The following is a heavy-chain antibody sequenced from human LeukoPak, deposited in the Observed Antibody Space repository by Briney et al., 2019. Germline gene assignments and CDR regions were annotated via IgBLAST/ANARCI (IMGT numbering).Heavy chain of an antibody. Sequence: ASVKVSCKASGYTFTSYAMNWVRQAPGQGLEWMGWINTNTGNPTYAQGFTGRFVFSLDTSVSTAYLQISSLKAEDTAVYYCARVSRDSSSWYRTPYDAFDIWGQGTMVTVSS. CDR1: GYTFTSYA. V-gene: IGHV7-4-1*02. J-gene: IGHJ3*02. CDR2: INTNTGNP. CDR3: ARVSRDSSSWYRTPYDAFDI. D-gene: IGHD6-13*01.